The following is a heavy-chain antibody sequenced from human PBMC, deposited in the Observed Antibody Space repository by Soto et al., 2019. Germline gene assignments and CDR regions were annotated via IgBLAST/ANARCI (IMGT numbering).Heavy chain of an antibody. D-gene: IGHD3-22*01. CDR2: IYYSGST. V-gene: IGHV4-31*03. J-gene: IGHJ4*02. CDR1: GGSISSGGYY. Sequence: QVQLQESGPGLVKPSQTLSLTCTVSGGSISSGGYYWSWIRQHPGKGLEWIGYIYYSGSTYYNPSLNSRVTISVDTSKNQFSLKLSSVTAADTAVYYCARDPKYYDSSGYYPRGYFDYWGQGTLVTVSS. CDR3: ARDPKYYDSSGYYPRGYFDY.